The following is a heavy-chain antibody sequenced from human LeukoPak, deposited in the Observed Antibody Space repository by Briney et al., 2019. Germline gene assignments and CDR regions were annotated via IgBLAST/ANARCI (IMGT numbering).Heavy chain of an antibody. CDR2: IYYSGST. Sequence: SETLSLTCSVSGGSVSNYYWSWIRQPPGKGLEWIGYIYYSGSTNYNPSLKSRVTISVDTSKNQFSLKLSSVTAADTAVYYCARGYYDSSGYALDYWGQGTLVTVSS. J-gene: IGHJ4*02. V-gene: IGHV4-59*02. D-gene: IGHD3-22*01. CDR1: GGSVSNYY. CDR3: ARGYYDSSGYALDY.